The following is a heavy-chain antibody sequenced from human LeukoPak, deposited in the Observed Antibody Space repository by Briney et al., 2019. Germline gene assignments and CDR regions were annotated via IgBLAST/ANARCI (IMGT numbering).Heavy chain of an antibody. D-gene: IGHD6-19*01. V-gene: IGHV3-48*01. Sequence: GGSLRLSCAASGFTFSSYSMNWVRQAPGKGLEWVSYISSSSTIYYADSVKGRFTISRDNAKNSLYLQMNSLRGEDTAVYYCARDTEIIAVGGWGQGTLVTVSS. CDR3: ARDTEIIAVGG. CDR2: ISSSSTI. J-gene: IGHJ4*02. CDR1: GFTFSSYS.